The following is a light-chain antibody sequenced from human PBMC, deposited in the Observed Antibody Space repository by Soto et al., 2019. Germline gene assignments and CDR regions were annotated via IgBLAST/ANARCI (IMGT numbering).Light chain of an antibody. V-gene: IGLV2-14*01. J-gene: IGLJ3*02. CDR3: SSYTSSNTLV. Sequence: QSALTQPASVSGSPGQSITISCTGTSSDVGGYNFVSWYQQHPGKAPKLMIYEVNKRPSGVSNRFSGSKSANTASLTISGLQAEDEADYYCSSYTSSNTLVFGGGTKL. CDR2: EVN. CDR1: SSDVGGYNF.